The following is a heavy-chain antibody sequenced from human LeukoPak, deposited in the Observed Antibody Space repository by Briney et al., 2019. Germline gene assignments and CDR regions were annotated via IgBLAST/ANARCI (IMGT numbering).Heavy chain of an antibody. Sequence: SETLSLTCTVSGGSINNYYWSWIRQPAGKGLEWIGRIYTSGSTNYNPSLKSRVTISVDTSKNQFSLKLSSVTAADTAVYYCARDSPAPDSSGYYYESEYFQHWGQGTLVTVSS. CDR3: ARDSPAPDSSGYYYESEYFQH. CDR2: IYTSGST. CDR1: GGSINNYY. J-gene: IGHJ1*01. V-gene: IGHV4-4*07. D-gene: IGHD3-22*01.